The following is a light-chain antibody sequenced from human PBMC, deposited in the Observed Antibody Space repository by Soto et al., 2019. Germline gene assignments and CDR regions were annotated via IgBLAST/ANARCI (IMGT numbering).Light chain of an antibody. V-gene: IGLV4-60*02. CDR1: SGHSSYI. CDR2: LEGSGSY. CDR3: EIWDSNTWV. Sequence: QTVVTQSSSSSASLGSSVKLTCTLSSGHSSYIIAWHQQQPGKAPRYLMKLEGSGSYNKGSGVPDRFSGSSSGADRYLTISHLQFEDEADYYCEIWDSNTWVFGGGTTLTVL. J-gene: IGLJ3*02.